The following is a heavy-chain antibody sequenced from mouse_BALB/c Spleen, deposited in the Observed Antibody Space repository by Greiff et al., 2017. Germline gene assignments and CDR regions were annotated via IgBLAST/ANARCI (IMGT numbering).Heavy chain of an antibody. CDR3: ARYYGYPYYYAMDY. J-gene: IGHJ4*01. CDR2: INPSNGRT. CDR1: GYTFTSYW. V-gene: IGHV1S81*02. D-gene: IGHD1-2*01. Sequence: QVQLQQSGAELVKPGASVKLSCKASGYTFTSYWMHWVKQRPGQGLEWIGEINPSNGRTNYNEKFKSKATLTVDKSSSTAYMQLSSLTSEDSAVYYCARYYGYPYYYAMDYWGQGTSVTVSS.